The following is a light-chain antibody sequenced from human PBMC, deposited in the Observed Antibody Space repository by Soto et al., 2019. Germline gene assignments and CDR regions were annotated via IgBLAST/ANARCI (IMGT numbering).Light chain of an antibody. CDR2: GNS. CDR3: QSYDSSLSGYV. J-gene: IGLJ1*01. V-gene: IGLV1-40*01. Sequence: QSVLTQPTSVSGATGQRVTISCTGSSSNIGAGYDVHWYQQLLGTAPKLLIYGNSNRPSGVPDRFSGSKSGTSASLAITGLQAEDEADYYCQSYDSSLSGYVFGTGTKLTV. CDR1: SSNIGAGYD.